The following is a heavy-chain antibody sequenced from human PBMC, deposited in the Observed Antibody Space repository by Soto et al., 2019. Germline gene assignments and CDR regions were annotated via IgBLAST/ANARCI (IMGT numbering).Heavy chain of an antibody. CDR1: GGSISSYY. CDR3: ARDSSGWGYYFDY. D-gene: IGHD6-19*01. Sequence: SETLSLTCTVSGGSISSYYWSWIRQPPGKGLEWIGYIYYSGSTNYNPSLKSRVTISVDTSKNQFSLKLSSVTAADTAVYYCARDSSGWGYYFDYWGQGTLVTVSS. V-gene: IGHV4-59*01. J-gene: IGHJ4*02. CDR2: IYYSGST.